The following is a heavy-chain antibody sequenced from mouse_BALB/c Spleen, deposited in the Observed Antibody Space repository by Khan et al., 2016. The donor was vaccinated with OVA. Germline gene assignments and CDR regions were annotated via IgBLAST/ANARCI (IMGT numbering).Heavy chain of an antibody. CDR2: LSYSGRT. V-gene: IGHV3-2*02. CDR3: ARRVTITTVVATDFDY. D-gene: IGHD1-1*01. J-gene: IGHJ2*01. Sequence: QLKESGPGLVKPSQSPSLTCTVTGYSITSDYAWNWIRQFPGNKLEWMGYLSYSGRTSNNPSPKSRISITRETSKNQFFLQLNSGTTEDTATYYCARRVTITTVVATDFDYWGQGTTLTVSS. CDR1: GYSITSDYA.